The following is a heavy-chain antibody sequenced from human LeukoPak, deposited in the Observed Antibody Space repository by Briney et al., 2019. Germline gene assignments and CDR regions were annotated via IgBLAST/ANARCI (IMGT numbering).Heavy chain of an antibody. J-gene: IGHJ4*02. CDR2: ISWNSGSI. CDR3: ARTTLFYDILTGYFDY. V-gene: IGHV3-9*01. CDR1: GFTFDDYA. D-gene: IGHD3-9*01. Sequence: GGSLRLSCAASGFTFDDYAMHWVRQAPGKGLEWVSGISWNSGSIGYADSVKGRFTISRDNAKNSLYLQMNSLRAEDTALYYCARTTLFYDILTGYFDYWGQGTLVTVSS.